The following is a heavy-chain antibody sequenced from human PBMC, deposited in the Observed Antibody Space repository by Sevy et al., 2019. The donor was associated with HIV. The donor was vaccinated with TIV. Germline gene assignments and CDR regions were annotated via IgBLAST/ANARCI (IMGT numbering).Heavy chain of an antibody. CDR2: ISYDGSNK. CDR3: AGGRLGGGYYYYYGMDV. J-gene: IGHJ6*02. V-gene: IGHV3-30-3*01. D-gene: IGHD3-16*01. CDR1: GFTFSSYA. Sequence: GGSLRLSCAASGFTFSSYAMHWVRQAPGKGLEWVAVISYDGSNKYYADSVKGRFTISRDNSKNTLYLQMNSLRAEDTAGDFLAGGRLGGGYYYYYGMDVWGQGTTVTVSS.